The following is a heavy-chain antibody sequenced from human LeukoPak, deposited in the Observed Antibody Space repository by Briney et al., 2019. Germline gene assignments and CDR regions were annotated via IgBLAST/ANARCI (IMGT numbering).Heavy chain of an antibody. Sequence: GGSLRLSCIASGFTFSSHLMHWVRQVPGKGLVWVSRIDSDGSKTDYAYSVKGRFTFSRDSARNTLYLQMNSLRAEDTAVYYCVRLSSGFYGLIDHWGQGTLVTVSS. CDR2: IDSDGSKT. J-gene: IGHJ4*02. D-gene: IGHD3-22*01. V-gene: IGHV3-74*01. CDR1: GFTFSSHL. CDR3: VRLSSGFYGLIDH.